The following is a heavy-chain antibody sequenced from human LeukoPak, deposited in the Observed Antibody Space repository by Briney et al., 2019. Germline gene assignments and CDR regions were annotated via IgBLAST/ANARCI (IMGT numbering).Heavy chain of an antibody. Sequence: SETLSLTCAVYGGSFSGYYWSWIRQPPGKGLEWIGEINHSGSANYNPSLKSRVTISVDTSKNQFSLKLSSVTAADTAVYYCARARAMVDYWGQGTLVTVSS. D-gene: IGHD5-18*01. CDR3: ARARAMVDY. V-gene: IGHV4-34*01. CDR2: INHSGSA. CDR1: GGSFSGYY. J-gene: IGHJ4*02.